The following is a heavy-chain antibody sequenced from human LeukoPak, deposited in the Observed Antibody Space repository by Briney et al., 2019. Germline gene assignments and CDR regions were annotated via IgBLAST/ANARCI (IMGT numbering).Heavy chain of an antibody. CDR3: ANGVRYSSGWYGNFDY. CDR1: GFTFSSYA. J-gene: IGHJ4*02. Sequence: GGSLRLSCAASGFTFSSYAMSWVRQAPGKGLEWVAVISYDGSNKYYADSVKGRFTISRDNSKNTLYLQMNSLRAEDTAAYYCANGVRYSSGWYGNFDYWGQGTLVTVSS. V-gene: IGHV3-30*18. D-gene: IGHD6-19*01. CDR2: ISYDGSNK.